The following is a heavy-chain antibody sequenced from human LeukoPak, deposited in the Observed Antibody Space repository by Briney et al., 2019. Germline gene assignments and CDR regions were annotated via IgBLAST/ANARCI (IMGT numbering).Heavy chain of an antibody. CDR3: ARDYGDYEGNFDY. V-gene: IGHV3-7*01. Sequence: GGSLRLSCAASGFTFSSYWMSWVRHAPGKGLEWVANIKQDGSEKYYVDSVKGRFTISRDNAKNSLYLQMNRLRAEDTAVYYCARDYGDYEGNFDYWGQGTLVTVSS. CDR2: IKQDGSEK. D-gene: IGHD4-17*01. CDR1: GFTFSSYW. J-gene: IGHJ4*02.